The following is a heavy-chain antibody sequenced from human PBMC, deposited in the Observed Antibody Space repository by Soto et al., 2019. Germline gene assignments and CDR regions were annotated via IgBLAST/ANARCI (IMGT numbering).Heavy chain of an antibody. J-gene: IGHJ3*02. Sequence: GGSLRLSCAASGFTFSSYSMNWVRQAPGKGLEWVSSISSSSSYIYYADSVKGRFTISRDNAKNSLYLQVNSLRAEDTAVYYCARDLGYYDSSGRRSAFDIWGQGTMVTV. V-gene: IGHV3-21*01. CDR3: ARDLGYYDSSGRRSAFDI. D-gene: IGHD3-22*01. CDR2: ISSSSSYI. CDR1: GFTFSSYS.